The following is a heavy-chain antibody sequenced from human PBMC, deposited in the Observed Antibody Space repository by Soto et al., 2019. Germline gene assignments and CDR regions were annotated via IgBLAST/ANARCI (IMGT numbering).Heavy chain of an antibody. CDR3: AASSDYVWGSYRSIDY. J-gene: IGHJ4*02. CDR1: DCSISSGDYY. V-gene: IGHV4-30-4*01. Sequence: SSETLSLTCTVSDCSISSGDYYWSWIRQPPGKGLEWIGYIYYSGSTYYNPSLKSRVTISVDTSKNQFFLKLSSVTAADTAVYYCAASSDYVWGSYRSIDYWGQGTLVTVSS. CDR2: IYYSGST. D-gene: IGHD3-16*02.